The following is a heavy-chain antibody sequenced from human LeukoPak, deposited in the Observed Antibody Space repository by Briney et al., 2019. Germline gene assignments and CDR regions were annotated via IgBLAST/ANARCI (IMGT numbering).Heavy chain of an antibody. V-gene: IGHV3-53*04. Sequence: GGSLRLSCAASGFTVTSNYMSWVRQAPGKGLEWVSVIYSDASTYYADSVKGRFTISRHNSKNTLYLQMSSLRTEDTALYYCARPNYVWRTYRGAIDVWGQGTTVTVSS. D-gene: IGHD3-16*01. CDR1: GFTVTSNY. CDR3: ARPNYVWRTYRGAIDV. CDR2: IYSDAST. J-gene: IGHJ6*02.